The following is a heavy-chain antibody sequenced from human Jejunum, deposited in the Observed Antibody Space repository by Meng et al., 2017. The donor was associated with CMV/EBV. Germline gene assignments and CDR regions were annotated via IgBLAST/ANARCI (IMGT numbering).Heavy chain of an antibody. J-gene: IGHJ4*02. Sequence: SGFTFSSHAMGWVRQAPGKGLEWVSGFSRGGENSYYADSVRGRFTISRDISKSTLYLQMDSLRAEDTVLYYCAKGSTDGFNGLFDSWGQGALVTVSS. CDR3: AKGSTDGFNGLFDS. D-gene: IGHD5-24*01. V-gene: IGHV3-23*01. CDR1: GFTFSSHA. CDR2: FSRGGENS.